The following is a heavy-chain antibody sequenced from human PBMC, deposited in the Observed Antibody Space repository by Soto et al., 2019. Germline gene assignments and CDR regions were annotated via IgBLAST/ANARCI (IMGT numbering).Heavy chain of an antibody. D-gene: IGHD3-9*01. J-gene: IGHJ4*02. CDR1: GFTFSSYG. Sequence: GGSLRLSCAASGFTFSSYGMHWVRQAPGKGLEWVAVISYDGSNKYYADSVKGRFTISRDKSKNTLYLQMNSLRAEDTAVYYCAKNQELRYFDWLFDYWGQGTLVTVSS. CDR2: ISYDGSNK. V-gene: IGHV3-30*18. CDR3: AKNQELRYFDWLFDY.